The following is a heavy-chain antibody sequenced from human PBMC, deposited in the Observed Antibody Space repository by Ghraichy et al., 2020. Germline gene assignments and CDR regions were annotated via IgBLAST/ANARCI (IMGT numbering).Heavy chain of an antibody. CDR2: IIPIFGTA. V-gene: IGHV1-69*13. Sequence: SVKVSCKASGGTFSSYAISWVRQAPGQGLEWMGGIIPIFGTANYAQKFQGRVTITADESTSTAYMELSSLRSEDTAVYYCAREILDGITMVRGEEGMDVWGQGTTVTVSS. J-gene: IGHJ6*02. CDR3: AREILDGITMVRGEEGMDV. D-gene: IGHD3-10*01. CDR1: GGTFSSYA.